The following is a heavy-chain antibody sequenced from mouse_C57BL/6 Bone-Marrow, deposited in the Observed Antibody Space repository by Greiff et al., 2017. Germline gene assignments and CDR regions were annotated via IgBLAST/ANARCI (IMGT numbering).Heavy chain of an antibody. CDR1: GFTFSSYG. Sequence: EVMLVESGGDLVKPGGSLKLSCAASGFTFSSYGMSWVRQTPDKRLEWVATISSGGSYTYYPDSVKGRFTISRDNAKNTLYLQMSSLKSDDTAMYYCARHGDYWGQGTLVTVSA. CDR2: ISSGGSYT. V-gene: IGHV5-6*02. J-gene: IGHJ3*01. CDR3: ARHGDY. D-gene: IGHD2-13*01.